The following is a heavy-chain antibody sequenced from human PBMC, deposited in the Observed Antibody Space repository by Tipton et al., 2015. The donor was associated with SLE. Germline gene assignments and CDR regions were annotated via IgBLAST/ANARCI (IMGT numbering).Heavy chain of an antibody. CDR3: AREARRYYFDY. V-gene: IGHV4-61*02. Sequence: LRLSCTVSGGSISSGSYYWSWIRQPAGKGLEWIGRIYTSGSTNYNPSLKSRVTISVDTSKNQFSLKLSSVTAADTAVYYCAREARRYYFDYWGQGTLVTVSS. CDR1: GGSISSGSYY. J-gene: IGHJ4*02. CDR2: IYTSGST.